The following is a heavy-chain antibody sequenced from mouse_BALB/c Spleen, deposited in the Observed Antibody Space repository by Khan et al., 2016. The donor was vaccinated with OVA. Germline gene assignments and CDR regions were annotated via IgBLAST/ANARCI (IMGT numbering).Heavy chain of an antibody. D-gene: IGHD2-3*01. J-gene: IGHJ4*01. CDR3: ARGDGYYEDAMDY. CDR1: GFSLTSYG. CDR2: IWAGGST. V-gene: IGHV2-9*02. Sequence: QVQLKQSGPGLVAPSQSLSITCTVSGFSLTSYGVHWVRQPPGKGLEWLGVIWAGGSTTYNSALMSRLSIIKDNSTSHVFLKMNSLQTDDAAMYYRARGDGYYEDAMDYWGQGTSVTVSS.